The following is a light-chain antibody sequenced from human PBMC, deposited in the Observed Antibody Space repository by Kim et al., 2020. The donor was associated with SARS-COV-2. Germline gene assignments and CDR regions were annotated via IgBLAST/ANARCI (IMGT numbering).Light chain of an antibody. Sequence: QVAPVSCTGSTSNGGTGEDVHWYQQQPEPAPTPLLFVNHNRPSGSPDRVPVSRSGTSDSLAMTGLQAEDEADYYCQSQECGLSGGVFGGGTQLTVL. CDR2: VNH. CDR1: TSNGGTGED. CDR3: QSQECGLSGGV. J-gene: IGLJ2*01. V-gene: IGLV1-40*01.